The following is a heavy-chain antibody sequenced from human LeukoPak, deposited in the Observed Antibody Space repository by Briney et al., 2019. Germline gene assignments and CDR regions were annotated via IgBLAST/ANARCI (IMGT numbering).Heavy chain of an antibody. D-gene: IGHD3-10*01. J-gene: IGHJ6*02. Sequence: SETLSLTCTVSGGSISSYYWSWLRQPPGKGLEWIGYIYYSGSTNYNPSLKSRVTISVDTSKNQFSLKLSSVTAADTAVYYCARDGQRGYYYGMDVWGQGTTVTVSS. CDR3: ARDGQRGYYYGMDV. V-gene: IGHV4-59*01. CDR1: GGSISSYY. CDR2: IYYSGST.